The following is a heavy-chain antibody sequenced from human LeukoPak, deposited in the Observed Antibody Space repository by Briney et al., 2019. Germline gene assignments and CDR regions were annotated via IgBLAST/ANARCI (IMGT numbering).Heavy chain of an antibody. J-gene: IGHJ4*02. CDR1: GVSISNYY. D-gene: IGHD6-19*01. CDR3: VVLAGKGHFDF. V-gene: IGHV4-59*01. Sequence: ASETLSLTCSVSGVSISNYYWSWIRQPPGKGLEWIGYSYYSGNTNYNPSLKSRVTISVDTSNNQFSVKLTSVTAADTAVYYCVVLAGKGHFDFWGQGTLVTVSS. CDR2: SYYSGNT.